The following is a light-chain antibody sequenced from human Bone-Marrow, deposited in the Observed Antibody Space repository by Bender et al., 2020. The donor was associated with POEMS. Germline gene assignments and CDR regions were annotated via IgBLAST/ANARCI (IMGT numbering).Light chain of an antibody. CDR2: EDS. J-gene: IGLJ3*02. CDR1: ALPTKY. CDR3: YSADKRDKERV. V-gene: IGLV3-10*01. Sequence: SYELTQPPSVSVTPGQTAKITCSGDALPTKYAYWYQQKSGQAPVLVIYEDSERPSEIPERFSASSSGTMATLTISGAQVGDEADYYCYSADKRDKERVFGGGTKLTVL.